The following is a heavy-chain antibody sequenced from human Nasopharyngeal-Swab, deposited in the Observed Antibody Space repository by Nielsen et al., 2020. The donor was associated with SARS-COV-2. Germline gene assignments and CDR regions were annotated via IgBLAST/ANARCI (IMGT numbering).Heavy chain of an antibody. V-gene: IGHV3-23*01. Sequence: GESLKISCAASGFTFSSYAMSWVRQAPGKGLEWVSAISGSGGSTYYADSVKGRFTISRDNSKNTLYLQMNSPRAEDTAVYYCAKGALTDPFYYYYYMDVWGKGTTVTVSS. J-gene: IGHJ6*03. CDR3: AKGALTDPFYYYYYMDV. D-gene: IGHD1-14*01. CDR1: GFTFSSYA. CDR2: ISGSGGST.